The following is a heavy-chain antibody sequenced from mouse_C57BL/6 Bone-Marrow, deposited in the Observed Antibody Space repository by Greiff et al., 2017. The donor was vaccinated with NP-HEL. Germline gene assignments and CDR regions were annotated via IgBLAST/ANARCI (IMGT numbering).Heavy chain of an antibody. Sequence: EVKVVESGGGLVKPGGSLKLSCAASGFTFSDYGMHWVRQAPEKGLEWVAYISSGSSTIYYADTVKGRFTISRDNAKNTLFLQMTSLRSEDTAMYYCAGGTTVVPDYWGQGTTLTVSS. J-gene: IGHJ2*01. CDR2: ISSGSSTI. D-gene: IGHD1-1*01. CDR1: GFTFSDYG. V-gene: IGHV5-17*01. CDR3: AGGTTVVPDY.